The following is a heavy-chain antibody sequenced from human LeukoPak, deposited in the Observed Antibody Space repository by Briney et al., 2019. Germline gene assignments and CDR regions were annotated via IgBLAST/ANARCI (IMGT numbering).Heavy chain of an antibody. V-gene: IGHV3-48*04. CDR3: ARDGLADTAKIGKFYSFYMDV. CDR2: ISRSGGTI. D-gene: IGHD5-18*01. J-gene: IGHJ6*03. Sequence: GGSLRLSCVASEFTFSDFSMNWVRQAPGKGLEWVSYISRSGGTINYAKSVKGRFTISRDNAKNSLYLQMDSLRAEDTAVYYCARDGLADTAKIGKFYSFYMDVWGRGTTVTVSS. CDR1: EFTFSDFS.